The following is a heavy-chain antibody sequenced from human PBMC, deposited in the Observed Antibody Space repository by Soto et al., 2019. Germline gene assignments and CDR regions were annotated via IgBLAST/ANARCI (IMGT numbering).Heavy chain of an antibody. CDR2: ISSSGSTI. CDR1: GFTFSDYY. CDR3: ARDTRRGTIFVDY. Sequence: GGSLRLSCAASGFTFSDYYMSWIRQAPGKGLEWVSYISSSGSTIYYADSVKGRFTISRDNAKNSLYLQMNSLRAEDTAVYYCARDTRRGTIFVDYWGQGTLVTVSS. V-gene: IGHV3-11*01. J-gene: IGHJ4*02. D-gene: IGHD3-3*01.